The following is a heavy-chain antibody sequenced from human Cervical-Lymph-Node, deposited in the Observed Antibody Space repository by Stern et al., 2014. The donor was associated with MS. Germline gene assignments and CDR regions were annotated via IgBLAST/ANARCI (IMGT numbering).Heavy chain of an antibody. CDR2: IYDSGST. V-gene: IGHV4-59*01. J-gene: IGHJ6*02. Sequence: QVQLGQSGPGLVKPSETLSLTCSVSGGSISSYYWSWIRQPPGKGLEWIGYIYDSGSTNYNPSLKSRVTISIDTSKNQFSLKLSSVTAADTAVYYCARAPSNYDILTGYYRHNGMDVWGQGTTVTVSS. D-gene: IGHD3-9*01. CDR3: ARAPSNYDILTGYYRHNGMDV. CDR1: GGSISSYY.